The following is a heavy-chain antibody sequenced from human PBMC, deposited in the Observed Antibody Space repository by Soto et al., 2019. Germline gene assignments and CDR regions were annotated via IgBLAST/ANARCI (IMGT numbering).Heavy chain of an antibody. CDR3: ARGQRFSDWFDP. J-gene: IGHJ5*02. CDR2: LYSSGNT. Sequence: SETLSLTCSASRGTISGYYWTWIRQPAGKGLEWIGRLYSSGNTKYNPSLQSRVTMSLDTSNNQFSRRLTSVTAADTAVYYWARGQRFSDWFDPWGQGTLVTVSS. V-gene: IGHV4-4*07. D-gene: IGHD3-3*01. CDR1: RGTISGYY.